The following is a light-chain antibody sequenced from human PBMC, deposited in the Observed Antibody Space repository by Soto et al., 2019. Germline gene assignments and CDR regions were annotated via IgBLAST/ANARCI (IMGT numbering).Light chain of an antibody. CDR3: QQYGSSPYT. V-gene: IGKV3-20*01. J-gene: IGKJ2*01. CDR1: QSVSSSY. Sequence: EIVFTQSPGTLSLSPGERATLSCRASQSVSSSYLAWYQQKPGQAPRLLIYGASSRATGIPDRFSGSGSGTDFTLTISRLEPEDFAVYYCQQYGSSPYTFGQGTKV. CDR2: GAS.